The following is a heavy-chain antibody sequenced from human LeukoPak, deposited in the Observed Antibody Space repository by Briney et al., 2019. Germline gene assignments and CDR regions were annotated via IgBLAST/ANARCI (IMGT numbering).Heavy chain of an antibody. D-gene: IGHD3-9*01. CDR3: ARVVTGSPFDY. J-gene: IGHJ4*02. CDR2: IIPILGIA. V-gene: IGHV1-69*04. CDR1: GGTFSSYA. Sequence: ASVKVSCKASGGTFSSYAISWVRQAPGQGLEWMGRIIPILGIANYAQKFQGRVTITADKSTSTAYMELGSLRSEDTAVYYCARVVTGSPFDYWGQGTLVTVSS.